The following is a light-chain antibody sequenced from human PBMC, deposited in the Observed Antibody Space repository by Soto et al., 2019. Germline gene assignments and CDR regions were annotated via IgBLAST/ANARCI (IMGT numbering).Light chain of an antibody. CDR1: QSISSW. V-gene: IGKV1-5*01. J-gene: IGKJ2*01. CDR3: QQYNSSPYT. CDR2: DAS. Sequence: DIQMTQSPSTLSASVGDRVTITCRASQSISSWLAWYQQKPGKAPKLLIYDASSLESGVPSRFSGSGSGTEFPLTFSSLQPDDFATYSCQQYNSSPYTFAQGTKLEIK.